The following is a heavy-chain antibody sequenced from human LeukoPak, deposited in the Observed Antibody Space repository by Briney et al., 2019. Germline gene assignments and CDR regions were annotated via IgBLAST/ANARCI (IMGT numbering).Heavy chain of an antibody. CDR3: AXXXXVRDEAWWFNP. D-gene: IGHD5-24*01. V-gene: IGHV1-46*01. CDR1: GYTFTSNY. CDR2: ISPSGGST. J-gene: IGHJ5*02. Sequence: GASVKVSCKAFGYTFTSNYMHWVRQAPGQGPEWMGVISPSGGSTTYAQKFQGRVTLTRDMSTSTDYLELSSLRSEDTAVYYCAXXXXVRDEAWWFNPWGQGTLVTVSS.